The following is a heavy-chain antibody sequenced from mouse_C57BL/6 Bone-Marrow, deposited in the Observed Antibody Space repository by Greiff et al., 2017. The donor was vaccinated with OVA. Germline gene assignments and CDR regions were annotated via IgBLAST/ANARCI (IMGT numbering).Heavy chain of an antibody. CDR1: GFNIKDDY. D-gene: IGHD1-1*01. V-gene: IGHV14-4*01. CDR3: TTKSSYDYYAMDY. Sequence: EVQLQQSGTELVRPGASVKLSCTASGFNIKDDYMHWVKQRPEQGLEWIGWIDPENGDTEYASKFQGKATITADTSSNTAYLQLSSLTSEDTAVYYCTTKSSYDYYAMDYWGQGTSVTVSS. J-gene: IGHJ4*01. CDR2: IDPENGDT.